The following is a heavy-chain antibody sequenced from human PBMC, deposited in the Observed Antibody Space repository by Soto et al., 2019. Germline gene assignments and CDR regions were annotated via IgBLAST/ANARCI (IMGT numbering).Heavy chain of an antibody. CDR3: ARATGYYHTSGSDS. CDR1: GFTFSSYS. J-gene: IGHJ4*02. CDR2: ISSNSNYK. D-gene: IGHD3-22*01. V-gene: IGHV3-21*01. Sequence: GGSLRLSCAASGFTFSSYSMNWVCQAPGKGLEWVSYISSNSNYKTHADSVRGRFTLSRDNAKNSLYLQMNGLRAEETAVYYCARATGYYHTSGSDSWGQGTLVTVSS.